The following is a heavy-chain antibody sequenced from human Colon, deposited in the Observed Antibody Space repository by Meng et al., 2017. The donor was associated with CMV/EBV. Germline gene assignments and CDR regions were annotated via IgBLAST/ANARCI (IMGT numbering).Heavy chain of an antibody. V-gene: IGHV3-23*01. J-gene: IGHJ4*02. CDR3: ARGTIPSGNYFWYFGH. D-gene: IGHD1-7*01. Sequence: GESLKISCAASGFTFSNSAMNWVRQAPGKGLEWVSSISGTGDSTYCADSVKGRFTISRDNSENTLFLQMNKLRVEDTAVYYCARGTIPSGNYFWYFGHWGQGSLVTVSS. CDR2: ISGTGDST. CDR1: GFTFSNSA.